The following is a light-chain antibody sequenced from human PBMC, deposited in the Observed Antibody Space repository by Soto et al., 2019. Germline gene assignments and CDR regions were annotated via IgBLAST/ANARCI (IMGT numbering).Light chain of an antibody. Sequence: QSVLTQPPSASGTPGQRATISCSGSSSNIGSNTVNWYQQLPGTAPKLLIYSNDQRPSGVPDRFSGSKSGTSASLAISGLQSEDEADYYCAAWDGSLNGYVFGTGTKLTVL. CDR1: SSNIGSNT. J-gene: IGLJ1*01. V-gene: IGLV1-44*01. CDR2: SND. CDR3: AAWDGSLNGYV.